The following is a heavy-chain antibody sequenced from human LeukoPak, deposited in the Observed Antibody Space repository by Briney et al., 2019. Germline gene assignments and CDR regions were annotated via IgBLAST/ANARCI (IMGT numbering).Heavy chain of an antibody. Sequence: PGGSLRLYCAASGFTFSSYGMHWVRQAPGKGLEWVAVISYDGSNKYYADSVKGRFTISRDNSKNTLYLQMNSLRAEDTAVYYCAKDLYCGGDCYPPLIYYYYGMDVWGEGTTVTVSS. D-gene: IGHD2-21*02. CDR3: AKDLYCGGDCYPPLIYYYYGMDV. CDR1: GFTFSSYG. CDR2: ISYDGSNK. V-gene: IGHV3-30*18. J-gene: IGHJ6*04.